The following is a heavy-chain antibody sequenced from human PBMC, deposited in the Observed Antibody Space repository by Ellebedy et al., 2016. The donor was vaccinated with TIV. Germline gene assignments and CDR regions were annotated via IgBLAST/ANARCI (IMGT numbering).Heavy chain of an antibody. D-gene: IGHD5-12*01. V-gene: IGHV1-18*04. J-gene: IGHJ4*02. CDR1: GFTFTSFG. Sequence: ASVKVSCKASGFTFTSFGISWVRQAPGQGLEWMGWISVYNGNTNYAQNLQGRVSMTTDTSARTAYMELRSLRYDDTAVYYCARGGWGYSGGEDNWGQGTLVTVSS. CDR3: ARGGWGYSGGEDN. CDR2: ISVYNGNT.